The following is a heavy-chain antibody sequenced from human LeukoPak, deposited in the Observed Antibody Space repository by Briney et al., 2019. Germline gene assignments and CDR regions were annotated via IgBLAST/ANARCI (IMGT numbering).Heavy chain of an antibody. CDR1: GFTCSSYA. D-gene: IGHD3-3*01. CDR2: ISGSGGST. V-gene: IGHV3-23*01. Sequence: GGSLRLSGAASGFTCSSYAMSWVRQAPGKGLEWVSAISGSGGSTYYADSVKGRFTISRDNSKNTLYLQMNSLRAEDTAVYYCAKAPRDYDFWSGYDYWGQGTLVTVSS. CDR3: AKAPRDYDFWSGYDY. J-gene: IGHJ4*02.